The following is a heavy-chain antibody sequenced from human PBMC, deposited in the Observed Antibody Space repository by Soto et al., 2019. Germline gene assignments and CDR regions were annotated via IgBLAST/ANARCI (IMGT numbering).Heavy chain of an antibody. D-gene: IGHD6-13*01. CDR2: ISTYNGNT. Sequence: QLVQSGAEVKKPGASVKVSCKASGYTFSNYGITWVRQAPRQGLEWMGWISTYNGNTNYAQKFEGRVTMTTDTSTRKAYMELRSLRSDDTAVYYCARDQSAAGTVDYWGQGTLVTVSS. J-gene: IGHJ4*02. CDR3: ARDQSAAGTVDY. CDR1: GYTFSNYG. V-gene: IGHV1-18*04.